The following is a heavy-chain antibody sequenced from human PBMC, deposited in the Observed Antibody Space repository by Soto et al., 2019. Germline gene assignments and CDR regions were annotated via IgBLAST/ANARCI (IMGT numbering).Heavy chain of an antibody. Sequence: SETLSLTCAVSGGSINSNKWWSWVRQPPGKGLEWITEISHRGSTNYNPSLKSRVTISVDKSKNQFSLKLNSVTAADTAVYYCASYSYGTGDAFDIWGQGTMVT. J-gene: IGHJ3*02. D-gene: IGHD5-18*01. CDR2: ISHRGST. V-gene: IGHV4-4*02. CDR3: ASYSYGTGDAFDI. CDR1: GGSINSNKW.